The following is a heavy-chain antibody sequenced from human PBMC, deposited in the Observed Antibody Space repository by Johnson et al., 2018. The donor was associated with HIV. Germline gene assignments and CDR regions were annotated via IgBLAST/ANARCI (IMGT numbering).Heavy chain of an antibody. V-gene: IGHV3-23*04. CDR1: GFTFSTYV. CDR2: ISNSGPAT. J-gene: IGHJ3*01. Sequence: MLLVESGGGLVQPGGSLRLSCAGSGFTFSTYVMTWVRQAPGKGLEWVSVISNSGPATDYAASVRGRFTISRDNSKNTLYLQMSSLRPEDTAVYYCAKIGQWRERLDAFDVWGQGTMVTVSS. D-gene: IGHD6-19*01. CDR3: AKIGQWRERLDAFDV.